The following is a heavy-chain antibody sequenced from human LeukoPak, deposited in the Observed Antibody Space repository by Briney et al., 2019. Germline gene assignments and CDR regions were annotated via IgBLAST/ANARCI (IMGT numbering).Heavy chain of an antibody. J-gene: IGHJ5*02. CDR1: GYAFITYG. V-gene: IGHV1-18*01. CDR2: ISGFSGNT. D-gene: IGHD6-19*01. Sequence: ASVKVSCKASGYAFITYGISWVRQAPGQGLEWMGWISGFSGNTNYAQKFQGRVTMTRDTSTSTAYMELRSLRSDDTAVYYCAREGIAVAGNNWFDPWGQGTLVTVSS. CDR3: AREGIAVAGNNWFDP.